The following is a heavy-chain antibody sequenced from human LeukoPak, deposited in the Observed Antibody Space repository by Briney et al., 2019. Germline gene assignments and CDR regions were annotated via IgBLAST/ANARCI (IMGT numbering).Heavy chain of an antibody. CDR2: IYYGGST. CDR3: ARIYYYDSNGYSTIYWYFDL. CDR1: GGSISSYD. J-gene: IGHJ2*01. Sequence: SETLSLTCTVSGGSISSYDWSWIRQPPGKGLEWVGYIYYGGSTNYNPSLKSRVTISVDTSKNQFSLKLSSVTAADTAVYYCARIYYYDSNGYSTIYWYFDLWGRGTLVTVSS. V-gene: IGHV4-59*08. D-gene: IGHD3-22*01.